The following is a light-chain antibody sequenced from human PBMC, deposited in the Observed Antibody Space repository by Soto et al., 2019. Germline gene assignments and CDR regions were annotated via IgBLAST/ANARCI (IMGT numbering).Light chain of an antibody. CDR1: QSVASGS. J-gene: IGKJ4*01. Sequence: EIVLTQSPVTLSVSPGERATLSCGASQSVASGSLARYQQRPGLAPRLLIYDSFTRAAGIPDRFSGSGSGTDFTLTISRLEPEDFAVYFCQQYGSSPVTFGGGTKVDIK. CDR2: DSF. CDR3: QQYGSSPVT. V-gene: IGKV3D-20*01.